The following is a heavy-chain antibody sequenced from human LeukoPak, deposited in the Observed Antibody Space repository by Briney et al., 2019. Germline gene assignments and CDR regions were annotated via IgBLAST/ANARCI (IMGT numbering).Heavy chain of an antibody. V-gene: IGHV7-4-1*02. J-gene: IGHJ4*02. CDR3: ARGFYRGATTLEDYFDY. D-gene: IGHD1-26*01. CDR1: GYTFTNYA. CDR2: INTNTGNP. Sequence: ASVKVSCKASGYTFTNYAMNWVRQAPGQGLEWMGWINTNTGNPTYAQGFTGRFVFSLDTSVSTAYLQISSLKAEDTAVYYCARGFYRGATTLEDYFDYWGQGTLVTVSS.